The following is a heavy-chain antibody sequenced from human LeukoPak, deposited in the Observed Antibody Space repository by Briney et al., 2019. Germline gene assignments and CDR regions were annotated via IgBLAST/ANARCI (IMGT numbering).Heavy chain of an antibody. Sequence: PSETLSLTCTVSGGSITTYYWSWIRQPPGKGLEWIGYLYYSGSTTYSPSLKSRVTMSVDTSKSQFSLKLSSVTAADTAIYYCAEVRGTFETDWGQGTLVTVSS. CDR1: GGSITTYY. CDR2: LYYSGST. D-gene: IGHD3-16*01. J-gene: IGHJ1*01. V-gene: IGHV4-59*01. CDR3: AEVRGTFETD.